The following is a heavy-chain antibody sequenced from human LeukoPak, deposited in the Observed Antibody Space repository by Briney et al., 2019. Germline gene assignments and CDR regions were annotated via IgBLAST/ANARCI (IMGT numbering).Heavy chain of an antibody. CDR3: ARVSGGSYYFDS. CDR1: GGSISSSNW. D-gene: IGHD1-26*01. Sequence: SETLSLTCAISGGSISSSNWWSWVRQPPGKGLEWIGEIYHSGSTNYSPSLKSRVTISVDKSKNQFSLKVTSVTAADTAVYYCARVSGGSYYFDSWGQGTLVTVSS. J-gene: IGHJ4*02. CDR2: IYHSGST. V-gene: IGHV4-4*02.